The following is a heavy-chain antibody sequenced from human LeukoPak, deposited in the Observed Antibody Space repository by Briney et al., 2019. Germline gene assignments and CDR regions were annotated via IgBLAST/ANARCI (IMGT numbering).Heavy chain of an antibody. D-gene: IGHD7-27*01. Sequence: PGGSLRLSCAASGFTFSSYSMNWVRQAPGKGLEWVLSISSSSSYIYYADSVKGRFTISRDNAKNSLYLQMNSLRAEDTAVYYCARSSRWGSEDETEYFQHWGQGTLVTVSS. CDR2: ISSSSSYI. V-gene: IGHV3-21*01. J-gene: IGHJ1*01. CDR1: GFTFSSYS. CDR3: ARSSRWGSEDETEYFQH.